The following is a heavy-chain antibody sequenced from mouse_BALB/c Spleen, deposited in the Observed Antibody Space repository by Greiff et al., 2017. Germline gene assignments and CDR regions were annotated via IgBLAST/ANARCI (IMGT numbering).Heavy chain of an antibody. J-gene: IGHJ3*01. Sequence: EVKVVESGGDLVKPGGSLKLSCAASGFTFSSYGMSWVRQTPDKRLEWVATISSGGSYTYYPDSVKGRFTISRDNAKNTLYLQMSSLKSEDTAMYYCARQRNLTDYFWCAYWGQGTRHCLC. CDR2: ISSGGSYT. CDR3: ARQRNLTDYFWCAY. CDR1: GFTFSSYG. D-gene: IGHD2-13*01. V-gene: IGHV5-6*01.